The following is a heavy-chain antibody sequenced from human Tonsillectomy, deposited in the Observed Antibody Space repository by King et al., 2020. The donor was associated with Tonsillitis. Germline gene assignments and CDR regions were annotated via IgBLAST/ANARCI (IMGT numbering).Heavy chain of an antibody. V-gene: IGHV4-34*01. D-gene: IGHD3-22*01. CDR2: INHSGST. CDR3: ARGWYDSSGYDVDY. J-gene: IGHJ4*02. CDR1: GGSFSGYY. Sequence: VQLQQWGAGLLKPSETLSLTCAVYGGSFSGYYWTWIRKPPGKGLEWIGEINHSGSTNYNPSLKSRVTISVDTSKNQFSLKLSSVTAADTAVYYCARGWYDSSGYDVDYWGQGTLVTVSS.